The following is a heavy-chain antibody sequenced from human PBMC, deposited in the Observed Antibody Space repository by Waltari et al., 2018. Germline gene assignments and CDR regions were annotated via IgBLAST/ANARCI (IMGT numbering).Heavy chain of an antibody. CDR2: VHRSGKI. V-gene: IGHV4-4*02. J-gene: IGHJ4*02. CDR3: ARDRGRGLYLDS. Sequence: QVHLHESGPGLVKPSGTLSLTCAVPGDSLSSNHWWSWVRQPQGKGLAWVGQVHRSGKINYNPSLESRVTMSMDTSNNQFSLRVTSATASDTAVYYCARDRGRGLYLDSWGQGTLVTVSP. D-gene: IGHD2-15*01. CDR1: GDSLSSNHW.